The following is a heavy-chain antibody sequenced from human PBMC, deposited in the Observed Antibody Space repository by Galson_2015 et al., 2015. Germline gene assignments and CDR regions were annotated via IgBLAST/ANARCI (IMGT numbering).Heavy chain of an antibody. CDR2: INPSGGST. D-gene: IGHD2-8*01. V-gene: IGHV1-46*04. Sequence: SVKVSCKASGYTFTSYYMHWVRQAPEQGLEWMGLINPSGGSTSYAQKLQGRVTMTRDTSTSTVYMELSSLRSEDTAVYYCARAYCTNGVCSDYYYYGMDVWGQGTTVTVSS. CDR1: GYTFTSYY. CDR3: ARAYCTNGVCSDYYYYGMDV. J-gene: IGHJ6*02.